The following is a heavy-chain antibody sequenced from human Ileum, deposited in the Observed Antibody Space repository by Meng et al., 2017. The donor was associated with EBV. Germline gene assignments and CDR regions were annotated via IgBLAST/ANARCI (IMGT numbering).Heavy chain of an antibody. V-gene: IGHV3-21*06. CDR2: ISSSISSI. CDR1: GFTLSSYS. Sequence: GQLVGFGGGLVKPGGSLRLSCAASGFTLSSYSMNWVRQAPGKGLEWVSSISSSISSIHYADSVKGRLTTSRDNAKNSLYLQMNSLRAEDTAVYYCSRRLYDSSGYYPFDYWGQGTLVTVSS. D-gene: IGHD3-22*01. J-gene: IGHJ4*02. CDR3: SRRLYDSSGYYPFDY.